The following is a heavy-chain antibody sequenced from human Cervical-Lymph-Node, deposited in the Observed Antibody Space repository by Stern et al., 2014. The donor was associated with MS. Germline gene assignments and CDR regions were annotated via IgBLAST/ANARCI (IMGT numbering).Heavy chain of an antibody. Sequence: QVQLVQSGAEVKKPGSSVKVSCTASGGTFSSYAINWVRQAPGQGPEWMGGIIPIVGTANYAQKFQGRVTITADSSTSTAYMELSSLRSDDMAVYYCARDRRHFDPTGGYYFDSWGQGTLVTVSS. CDR1: GGTFSSYA. V-gene: IGHV1-69*01. D-gene: IGHD2-8*02. CDR2: IIPIVGTA. J-gene: IGHJ4*02. CDR3: ARDRRHFDPTGGYYFDS.